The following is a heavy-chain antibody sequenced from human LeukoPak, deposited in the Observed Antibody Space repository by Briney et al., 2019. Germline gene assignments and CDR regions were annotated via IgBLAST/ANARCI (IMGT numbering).Heavy chain of an antibody. CDR3: ARDYVGVAGTFDY. Sequence: KPSDTLSLTCAVYGGSFSGYYWSWIRQPPGKGLEWIGEINHSGSTNYNSSLKSRVSISVDTSKNQFSLKLSSVTAADTAVYFCARDYVGVAGTFDYWGQGTLVTVSS. CDR1: GGSFSGYY. CDR2: INHSGST. D-gene: IGHD6-19*01. V-gene: IGHV4-34*01. J-gene: IGHJ4*02.